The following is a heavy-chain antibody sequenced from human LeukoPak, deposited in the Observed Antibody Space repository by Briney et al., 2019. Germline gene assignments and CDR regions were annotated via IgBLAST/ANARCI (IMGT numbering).Heavy chain of an antibody. CDR3: AREAAAAGGNLPQKNFDY. CDR2: INPRGGSA. CDR1: GYRFTSYY. Sequence: ASVKVSCKASGYRFTSYYMHWVRQAPGQGLEWMGQINPRGGSASDVQKFQGRVTMTGDTSTSTVYMELSSLRSEDTAVYYCAREAAAAGGNLPQKNFDYWGQGTLVTVSS. D-gene: IGHD6-13*01. V-gene: IGHV1-46*01. J-gene: IGHJ4*01.